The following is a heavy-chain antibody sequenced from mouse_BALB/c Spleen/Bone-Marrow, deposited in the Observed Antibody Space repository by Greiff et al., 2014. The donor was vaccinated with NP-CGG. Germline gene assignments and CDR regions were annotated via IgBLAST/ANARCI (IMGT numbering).Heavy chain of an antibody. D-gene: IGHD2-1*01. V-gene: IGHV1-54*01. J-gene: IGHJ2*01. CDR1: GYAFTNYL. CDR3: ARRIYYAMGY. Sequence: QVQLQQPGPELVRPGTSVKVSCKASGYAFTNYLVEWIKQRPGQGLEWIGVINPGSGGTNYNEKFKGKATLTADKSSSTAYMQLSSLTSDDSAVYFCARRIYYAMGYWGQGTTLTVSS. CDR2: INPGSGGT.